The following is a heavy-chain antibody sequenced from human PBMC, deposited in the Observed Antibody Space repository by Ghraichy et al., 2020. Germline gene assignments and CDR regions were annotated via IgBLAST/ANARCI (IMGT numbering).Heavy chain of an antibody. CDR1: GGSISSGGYY. V-gene: IGHV4-31*03. J-gene: IGHJ5*02. D-gene: IGHD3-3*01. CDR2: IYYSGST. Sequence: SETLSLTCTVSGGSISSGGYYWSWIRQHPGKGLEWIGYIYYSGSTYYNPSLKSRVTISVDTSKNQFSLKLSSVTAADTAVYYCARDGLYYEFWSGYNQGGGWFDPWGQGTLVTVSS. CDR3: ARDGLYYEFWSGYNQGGGWFDP.